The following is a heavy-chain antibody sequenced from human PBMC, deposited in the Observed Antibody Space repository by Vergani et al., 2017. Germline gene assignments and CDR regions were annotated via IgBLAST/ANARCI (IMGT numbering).Heavy chain of an antibody. Sequence: QVQLVESGGGVVQPGRSLRLSCAASGFTFSSYVMHWVRQAPGKGLEWVAVIWYDGSNKYFADSVRGRFTISRDNSKNTLYLQMNSLRAEDTAVYYCAREDGLDAFDIWGQGTMVTVSS. D-gene: IGHD5-24*01. CDR3: AREDGLDAFDI. V-gene: IGHV3-33*01. CDR2: IWYDGSNK. J-gene: IGHJ3*02. CDR1: GFTFSSYV.